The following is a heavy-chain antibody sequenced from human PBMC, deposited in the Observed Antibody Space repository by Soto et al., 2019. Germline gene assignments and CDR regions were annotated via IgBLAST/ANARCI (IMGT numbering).Heavy chain of an antibody. J-gene: IGHJ5*02. CDR3: ARDRFWSGYSLCWFDP. CDR2: IIPIFGTA. CDR1: GGTFSSYA. Sequence: QVQLVQSGAEVKKPGSSVKVSCKASGGTFSSYAISWVRQAPGQGLEWMGGIIPIFGTANYAQKFQGRVTITADKSTSTAYMELSSMRSEDTAVYYCARDRFWSGYSLCWFDPWGQGTLVTVSS. D-gene: IGHD3-3*01. V-gene: IGHV1-69*06.